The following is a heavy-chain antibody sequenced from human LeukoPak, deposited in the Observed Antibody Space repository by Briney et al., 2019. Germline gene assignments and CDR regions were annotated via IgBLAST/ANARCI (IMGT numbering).Heavy chain of an antibody. CDR3: ARRGRDSSGYYVSYFDY. D-gene: IGHD3-22*01. V-gene: IGHV3-30-3*01. J-gene: IGHJ4*02. Sequence: GRSLRLSCAASGFTFSSYAMHWVRQAPGKGLEWVAVISYDGSNKYYADSVKGRFTISRDNSKNTLYLQMNSLRAEDTAVYYCARRGRDSSGYYVSYFDYWGQGTLVTVSS. CDR2: ISYDGSNK. CDR1: GFTFSSYA.